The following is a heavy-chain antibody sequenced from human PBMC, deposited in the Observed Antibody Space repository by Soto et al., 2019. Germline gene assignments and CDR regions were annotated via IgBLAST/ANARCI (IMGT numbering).Heavy chain of an antibody. D-gene: IGHD3-10*01. CDR1: GGAISSPNFY. CDR3: AGEPRLLIWFGELHD. Sequence: PSETLSLTCTVSGGAISSPNFYWSWIRQHPGKGLEWIGHIYYNGTTYYNPTLKSRVSISVDTSKNQFSLKLSSVTAADTAVYYCAGEPRLLIWFGELHDWGRGTLV. J-gene: IGHJ4*02. V-gene: IGHV4-31*03. CDR2: IYYNGTT.